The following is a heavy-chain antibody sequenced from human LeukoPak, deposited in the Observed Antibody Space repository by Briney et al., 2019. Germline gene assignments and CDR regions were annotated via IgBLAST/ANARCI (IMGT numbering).Heavy chain of an antibody. V-gene: IGHV3-30-3*01. CDR2: ISYDGSNK. J-gene: IGHJ4*02. CDR1: GFTFSSYA. CDR3: ASGSGYYYDSSGYYSSFDY. Sequence: PGGSLRLSCAASGFTFSSYAMHWVRQAPGKGLEWVAVISYDGSNKYYADSVKGRFTISRDNSKNTLYLQMNSLRAEDTAVYYCASGSGYYYDSSGYYSSFDYWGQGTLVTVSS. D-gene: IGHD3-22*01.